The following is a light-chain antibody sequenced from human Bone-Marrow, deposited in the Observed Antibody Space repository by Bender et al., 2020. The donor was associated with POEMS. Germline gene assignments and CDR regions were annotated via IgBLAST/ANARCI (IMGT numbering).Light chain of an antibody. V-gene: IGLV3-25*03. CDR3: QSADSSGTYV. J-gene: IGLJ1*01. CDR2: KDS. CDR1: ALPEQY. Sequence: YELTQPPSVPVSPGQTARITCSGDALPEQYVYWYQQKPGQAPVLVIYKDSERPSGIPERFSGSNSGTTGTLTIGGVQAEDEADYYCQSADSSGTYVFGGGTKVSV.